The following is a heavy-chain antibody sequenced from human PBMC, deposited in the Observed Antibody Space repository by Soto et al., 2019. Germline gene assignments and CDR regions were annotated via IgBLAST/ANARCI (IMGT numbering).Heavy chain of an antibody. CDR3: ARDGGLAVVDAFDI. CDR1: GFTFSSYY. Sequence: GGSLRLSCAASGFTFSSYYMHWVRQATGKGLEWVSAIGTAGDTYYPGSVKGRFTISRENAKNSLYLQINSLRAEDTAVYYCARDGGLAVVDAFDIWGQGTMVTVSS. J-gene: IGHJ3*02. V-gene: IGHV3-13*01. D-gene: IGHD6-19*01. CDR2: IGTAGDT.